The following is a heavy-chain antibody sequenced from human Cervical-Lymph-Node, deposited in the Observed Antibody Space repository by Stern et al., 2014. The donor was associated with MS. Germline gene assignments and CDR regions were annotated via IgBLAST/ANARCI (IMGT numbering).Heavy chain of an antibody. CDR2: IDLDGSEK. CDR3: VREDSDFDY. V-gene: IGHV3-7*01. J-gene: IGHJ4*02. Sequence: VQLVESGGGLVRPGGSLRLSCAASGFRFRSYWMSWVRQAQGTGLEWEGHIDLDGSEKNYVDSVKGRFTISRDNAKNSLYLEMISLRDEDTAVYYCVREDSDFDYWGQGTLVAVSS. D-gene: IGHD3/OR15-3a*01. CDR1: GFRFRSYW.